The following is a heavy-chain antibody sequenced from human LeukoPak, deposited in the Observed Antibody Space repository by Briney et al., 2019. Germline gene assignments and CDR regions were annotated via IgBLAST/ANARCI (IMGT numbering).Heavy chain of an antibody. V-gene: IGHV4-59*08. CDR1: GGSFSTYY. CDR3: ARLVGAAHDFDY. J-gene: IGHJ4*02. Sequence: PSETLSLTCSVSGGSFSTYYWTWVRQPPGKGLEWIGYIYYSGSTAYNPSLKSRVTISIDTSKNQFSLKLSSVTAADTAVYYCARLVGAAHDFDYWGQGTPVTVSS. D-gene: IGHD1-26*01. CDR2: IYYSGST.